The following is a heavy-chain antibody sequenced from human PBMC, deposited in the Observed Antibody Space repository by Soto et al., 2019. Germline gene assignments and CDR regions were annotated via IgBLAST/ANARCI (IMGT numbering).Heavy chain of an antibody. V-gene: IGHV3-30*03. D-gene: IGHD6-19*01. CDR3: ARVAGSGWYDYYSDN. J-gene: IGHJ4*02. CDR2: ISYDGNNK. Sequence: QVQLVESGGGVVQPGRSLRLSCAASGFTFRTYGTHRVRHAPGKGLQWVAVISYDGNNKDYVDSVKGRFTISRDNSKNTFYLQMDSLRVEDTAVYYCARVAGSGWYDYYSDNWGQGTLVTVSS. CDR1: GFTFRTYG.